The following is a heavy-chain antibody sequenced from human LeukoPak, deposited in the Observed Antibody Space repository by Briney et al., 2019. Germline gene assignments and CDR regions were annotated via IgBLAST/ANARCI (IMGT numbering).Heavy chain of an antibody. CDR2: IYYSGST. D-gene: IGHD6-13*01. J-gene: IGHJ4*02. CDR3: ARDRIAAAGTPWRY. Sequence: SETLSLTCTVSGGSISSSSYYWGWIRQPPGKGLEWIGSIYYSGSTYYNPSLKSRVTISVDTSKNQFSLKLSSVTAADTAVYYCARDRIAAAGTPWRYWGQGTLVTVSS. V-gene: IGHV4-39*07. CDR1: GGSISSSSYY.